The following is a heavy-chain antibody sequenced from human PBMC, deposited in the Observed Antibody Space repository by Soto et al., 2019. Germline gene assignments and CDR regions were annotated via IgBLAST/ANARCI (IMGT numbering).Heavy chain of an antibody. CDR2: IIPIFGTA. D-gene: IGHD2-8*01. CDR3: AGPTVGYCTNDVCYLGLDV. CDR1: RGTFSSYA. V-gene: IGHV1-69*13. Sequence: SVKVSCKASRGTFSSYAISWVRQAPGQGLEWVGGIIPIFGTANYAQKLQGRVTITADESTSTAYMELSSLRSEATAVYYCAGPTVGYCTNDVCYLGLDVWGQGTTVTISS. J-gene: IGHJ6*02.